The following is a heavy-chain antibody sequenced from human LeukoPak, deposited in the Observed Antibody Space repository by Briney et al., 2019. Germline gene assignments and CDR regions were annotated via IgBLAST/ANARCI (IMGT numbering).Heavy chain of an antibody. D-gene: IGHD6-19*01. CDR3: ARAIAVAGNWFDP. V-gene: IGHV4-30-4*01. J-gene: IGHJ5*02. Sequence: TSETLSLTCTISGVSITSGGFYWSWIRQPPGKGLEWIGYIYYTGSTYYNPSLRSRLTMSVDTSKNQFSLKLSSVTAADTAVYYCARAIAVAGNWFDPWGQGTLVTVSS. CDR2: IYYTGST. CDR1: GVSITSGGFY.